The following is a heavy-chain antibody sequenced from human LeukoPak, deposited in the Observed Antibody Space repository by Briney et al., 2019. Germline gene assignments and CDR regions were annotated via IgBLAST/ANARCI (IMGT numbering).Heavy chain of an antibody. V-gene: IGHV1-2*02. Sequence: ASVKVSCKASGYTFTSYYMHWVRQAPGQGLEWMGWINPNSGGTNYAQKFQGRVTMTRDTSISTAYMELSRLRSDDTAVYYCARYRCSSTSCYAAVWGQGTLVTVSS. J-gene: IGHJ4*02. D-gene: IGHD2-2*01. CDR2: INPNSGGT. CDR3: ARYRCSSTSCYAAV. CDR1: GYTFTSYY.